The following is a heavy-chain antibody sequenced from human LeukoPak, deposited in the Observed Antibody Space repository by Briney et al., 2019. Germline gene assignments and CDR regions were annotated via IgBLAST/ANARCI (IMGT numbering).Heavy chain of an antibody. J-gene: IGHJ4*02. D-gene: IGHD3-22*01. V-gene: IGHV3-23*01. CDR2: VSGSGGNT. CDR3: AKSDYYDSSGHPSSFEY. Sequence: PGGPLRLSCTASGFPFSSYAMSWVRQAPGKGLEWVSVVSGSGGNTYYADSVKGRFTISRDNSKNTLYLQMNSLRVEDTAVYYCAKSDYYDSSGHPSSFEYWGQGSLVTVSS. CDR1: GFPFSSYA.